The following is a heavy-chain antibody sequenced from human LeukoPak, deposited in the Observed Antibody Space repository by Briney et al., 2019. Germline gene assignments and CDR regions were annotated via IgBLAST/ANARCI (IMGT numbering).Heavy chain of an antibody. V-gene: IGHV3-23*01. Sequence: GGSLRLSCAASGFTFSSYSMSWVRQAPGKGLEWVSIISGDGGSTYHADSVKGRFTISRDNAKNTLYLQMNSLRAEDTGVYYCVRMMGGSYSAGGDWGPGTLITVSS. CDR2: ISGDGGST. CDR1: GFTFSSYS. D-gene: IGHD1-26*01. J-gene: IGHJ4*02. CDR3: VRMMGGSYSAGGD.